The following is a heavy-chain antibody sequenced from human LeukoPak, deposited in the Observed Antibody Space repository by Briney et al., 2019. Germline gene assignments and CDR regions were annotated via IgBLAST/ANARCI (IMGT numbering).Heavy chain of an antibody. CDR3: ATGTTIFGVVIMRGPFDY. Sequence: GASVKVSCKVSGYTLTELSMHWVRQAPGKGLEWTGGFDPEDGETIYAQKFQGRVTMTEDTSTDTAYMELSSLRSEDTAVYYCATGTTIFGVVIMRGPFDYWGQGTLVTVSS. D-gene: IGHD3-3*01. CDR1: GYTLTELS. CDR2: FDPEDGET. V-gene: IGHV1-24*01. J-gene: IGHJ4*02.